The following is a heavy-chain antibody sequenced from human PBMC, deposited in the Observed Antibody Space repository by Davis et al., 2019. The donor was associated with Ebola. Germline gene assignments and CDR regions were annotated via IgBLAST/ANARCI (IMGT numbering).Heavy chain of an antibody. CDR1: GGSFSGYY. D-gene: IGHD3-10*01. Sequence: MPSETLSLTCAVYGGSFSGYYWSWIRQPPGKGLEWNGEINHSGSTNYNPSLKSRLTIPVDRSKNQFSLKLRSVTAADTAVYYCARDSPGGFDYWGQGTLVTVSS. CDR2: INHSGST. V-gene: IGHV4-34*01. J-gene: IGHJ4*02. CDR3: ARDSPGGFDY.